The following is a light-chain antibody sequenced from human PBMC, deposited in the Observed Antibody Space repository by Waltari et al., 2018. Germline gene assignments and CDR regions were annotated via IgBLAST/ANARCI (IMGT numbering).Light chain of an antibody. CDR3: SSYTSVNTR. CDR1: SSDVDGFNF. J-gene: IGLJ2*01. Sequence: QSALTPPASMSGSPGQPITISCTGTSSDVDGFNFVSWYQQYPGKAPKLIIYDVANRPSGVSHRFSGSRSGNTASLTISGLQAEDEADYYCSSYTSVNTRFGGGTKLTVL. V-gene: IGLV2-14*03. CDR2: DVA.